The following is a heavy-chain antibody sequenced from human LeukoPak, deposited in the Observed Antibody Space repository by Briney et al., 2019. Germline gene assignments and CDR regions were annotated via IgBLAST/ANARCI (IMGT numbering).Heavy chain of an antibody. CDR3: ARTIQLWDDFDY. Sequence: GGSLRLSCAASGFTFSSYGMHWGRQAPGKGLEWVAFIRYDGSNKYYADSVKGRFTISRDNSKNTLYLQMNSLRAEDTAVYYCARTIQLWDDFDYWGQGTLVTVSS. CDR1: GFTFSSYG. D-gene: IGHD5-18*01. CDR2: IRYDGSNK. V-gene: IGHV3-30*02. J-gene: IGHJ4*02.